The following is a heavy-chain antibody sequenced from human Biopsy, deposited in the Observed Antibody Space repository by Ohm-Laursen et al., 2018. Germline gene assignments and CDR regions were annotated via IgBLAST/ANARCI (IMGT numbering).Heavy chain of an antibody. D-gene: IGHD2-15*01. CDR1: GVSITAYY. CDR3: ARMDCSGGSCHYYSYGMDV. CDR2: IHHSGST. J-gene: IGHJ6*02. Sequence: TLSLTCTVSGVSITAYYWSRIRQPPGRGLVCIGNIHHSGSTNYNPSLNSQLTISVDTSNNQFFLKMSSVTAADTAVYYCARMDCSGGSCHYYSYGMDVWGQGTTVTVSS. V-gene: IGHV4-59*08.